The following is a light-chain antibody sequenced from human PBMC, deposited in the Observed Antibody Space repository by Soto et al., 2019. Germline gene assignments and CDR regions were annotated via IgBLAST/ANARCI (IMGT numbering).Light chain of an antibody. CDR1: QSINIW. CDR3: QQYNRYSYT. CDR2: DAS. J-gene: IGKJ2*01. Sequence: DIQMTQSPSTLSASVGDRVTITCRASQSINIWLAWYQQKAGKAPKLLIYDASTLANRVPLRFCGSGSGTEFTLAISGFQPDGVTTCYCQQYNRYSYTCRESTELEIK. V-gene: IGKV1-5*01.